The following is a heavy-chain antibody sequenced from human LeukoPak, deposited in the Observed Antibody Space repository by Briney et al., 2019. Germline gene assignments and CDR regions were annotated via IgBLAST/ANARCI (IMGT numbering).Heavy chain of an antibody. CDR2: ISYDGSNK. V-gene: IGHV3-30*18. Sequence: PGGSLRLSCAASGFTFSTYGMHWVRQAPGKGLEWVAVISYDGSNKYHADSVKDRFTISRDNSKNTLYLQMNSLRAEDTAVYYCAKAYCRGDCHEDYWGQGTLVSVSS. CDR1: GFTFSTYG. CDR3: AKAYCRGDCHEDY. D-gene: IGHD2-21*02. J-gene: IGHJ4*02.